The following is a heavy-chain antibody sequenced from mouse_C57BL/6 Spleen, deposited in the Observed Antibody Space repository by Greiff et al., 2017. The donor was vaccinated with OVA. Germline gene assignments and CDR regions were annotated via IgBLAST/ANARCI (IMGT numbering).Heavy chain of an antibody. CDR3: ARLNGYYGPWFAY. J-gene: IGHJ3*01. D-gene: IGHD2-3*01. CDR2: IRNKANGYTT. Sequence: EVKLMEPGGGLVQPGGSLSLSCAASGFTFTDYYMSWVRQPPGKALEWLGFIRNKANGYTTEYSASVKGRFTISRDNSQSILYLQMNALRAEDSATDYCARLNGYYGPWFAYWGQGTLVTVSA. CDR1: GFTFTDYY. V-gene: IGHV7-3*01.